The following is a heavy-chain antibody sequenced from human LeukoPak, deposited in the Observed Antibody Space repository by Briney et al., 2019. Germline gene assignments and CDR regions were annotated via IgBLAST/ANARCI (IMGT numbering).Heavy chain of an antibody. CDR3: ARDHGRQLAHYYYGMDV. CDR1: GGSISSYY. D-gene: IGHD6-13*01. CDR2: IYYSGST. J-gene: IGHJ6*02. V-gene: IGHV4-59*01. Sequence: SETLSLTCTVSGGSISSYYWSWIRQPPGKGLEWIGYIYYSGSTNYNPSLKSRVTISVDTSKNQFSLKLSSVTAADTAVYYCARDHGRQLAHYYYGMDVWGQGTTVTVSS.